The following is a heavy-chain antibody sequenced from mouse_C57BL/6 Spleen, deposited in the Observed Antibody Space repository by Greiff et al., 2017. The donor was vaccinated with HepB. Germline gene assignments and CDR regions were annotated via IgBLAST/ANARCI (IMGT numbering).Heavy chain of an antibody. J-gene: IGHJ4*01. Sequence: EVQGVESGGDLVKPGGSLKLSCAASGFTFSSYGMSWVRQTPDKRLEWVATISSGGSYTYYPDSVKGRFTISRDNAKNTLYLQMSSLKSEDTAMYYCARRGDGSYAMDYWGQGTSVTVSS. V-gene: IGHV5-6*01. CDR3: ARRGDGSYAMDY. D-gene: IGHD2-3*01. CDR1: GFTFSSYG. CDR2: ISSGGSYT.